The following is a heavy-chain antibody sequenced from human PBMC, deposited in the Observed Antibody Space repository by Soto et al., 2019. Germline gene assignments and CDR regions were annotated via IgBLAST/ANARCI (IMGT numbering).Heavy chain of an antibody. Sequence: EPVSLTCTISGCSISVDYWSWSRQPPGQALEWIGYIYDSGSPYYNPSLRSRVIISADTSKNQISLKLTSATAADTAVYYCARGVGSSPPRYWGRGTLVTVSS. J-gene: IGHJ4*02. V-gene: IGHV4-59*01. CDR2: IYDSGSP. CDR1: GCSISVDY. D-gene: IGHD1-26*01. CDR3: ARGVGSSPPRY.